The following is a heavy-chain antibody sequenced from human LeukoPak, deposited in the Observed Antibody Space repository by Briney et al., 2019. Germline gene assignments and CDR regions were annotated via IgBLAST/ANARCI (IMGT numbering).Heavy chain of an antibody. CDR2: IYSGDNT. J-gene: IGHJ1*01. D-gene: IGHD2-21*02. V-gene: IGHV3-53*01. Sequence: GGFLRLSCAASGFTVSSNYMTWVRQAPGKGLEWVSLIYSGDNTYYADSVKGRFTISRDNSKNTLYLQMNSLRAEDTAMYYCGGDWGFQHWGQGTLVTVSS. CDR3: GGDWGFQH. CDR1: GFTVSSNY.